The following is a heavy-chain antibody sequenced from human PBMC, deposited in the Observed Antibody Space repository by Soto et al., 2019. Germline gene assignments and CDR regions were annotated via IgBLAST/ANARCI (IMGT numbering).Heavy chain of an antibody. V-gene: IGHV4-4*02. CDR1: GGSISSSNW. CDR3: ARAPNGGYSRGCVFDY. J-gene: IGHJ4*02. Sequence: QVQLQESGPGLVKPSGTLSLTCAVSGGSISSSNWWGWVRQPPGKGLEWIGEIYHSGSTNYSPSLKSPVTTSVDXXKXQFSLKLTSVTAADTAVYYCARAPNGGYSRGCVFDYWGQGTLVTVAS. D-gene: IGHD6-25*01. CDR2: IYHSGST.